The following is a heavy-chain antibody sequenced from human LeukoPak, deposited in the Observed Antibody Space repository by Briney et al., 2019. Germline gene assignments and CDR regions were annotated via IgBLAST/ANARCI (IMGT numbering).Heavy chain of an antibody. D-gene: IGHD6-13*01. CDR3: ARDYSSSWYNWFDP. CDR1: GFTFSSYA. J-gene: IGHJ5*02. Sequence: GRSLRLSCAASGFTFSSYAMHWVRQAPGKGLEWVAVISYDGSNKYYADSVKGRFTISRDNSKNTLYLQMNSLRAEDTAVYYCARDYSSSWYNWFDPWGQGTLVTVSS. CDR2: ISYDGSNK. V-gene: IGHV3-30-3*01.